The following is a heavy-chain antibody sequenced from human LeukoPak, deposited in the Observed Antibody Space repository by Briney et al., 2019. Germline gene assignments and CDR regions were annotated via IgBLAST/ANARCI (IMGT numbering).Heavy chain of an antibody. CDR3: ARRRVSSSWYKVYYYMDV. CDR1: GGSFSGYY. D-gene: IGHD6-13*01. CDR2: INHSGST. V-gene: IGHV4-34*01. J-gene: IGHJ6*03. Sequence: PSETLSLTCAVYGGSFSGYYWSWIRQPPGKGLEWIGEINHSGSTNYNPSLKSRVTISVDTSKNQFSLKLSSVTAADTAVYYCARRRVSSSWYKVYYYMDVWGKGTTVTVSS.